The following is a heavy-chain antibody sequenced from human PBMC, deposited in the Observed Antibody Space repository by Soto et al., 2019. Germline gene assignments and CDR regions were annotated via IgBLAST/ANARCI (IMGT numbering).Heavy chain of an antibody. Sequence: GASLKVSCKASGFTFTSSAVQWVRQARGQRLEWIGWIVVGSGNTNYAQKFQERVTITRDMSTSTAYMELSSLRSEDTAVYYCAAHVTPPYYYGMDVWGQGTTVTVSS. CDR1: GFTFTSSA. V-gene: IGHV1-58*01. CDR3: AAHVTPPYYYGMDV. D-gene: IGHD4-4*01. J-gene: IGHJ6*02. CDR2: IVVGSGNT.